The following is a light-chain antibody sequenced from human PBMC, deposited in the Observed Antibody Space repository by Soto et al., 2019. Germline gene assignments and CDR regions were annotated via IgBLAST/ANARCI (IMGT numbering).Light chain of an antibody. Sequence: QSALTQPASVSGSPGQSITISCTGTSSDVGGYNYVSWYQQHPGKAPKLMIYAVSNRPSGVSNRFSGSKSGNTASLTISGLLAEDEADYYCRSYTSSSLDYVFGTGTKVTVL. CDR2: AVS. V-gene: IGLV2-14*01. J-gene: IGLJ1*01. CDR3: RSYTSSSLDYV. CDR1: SSDVGGYNY.